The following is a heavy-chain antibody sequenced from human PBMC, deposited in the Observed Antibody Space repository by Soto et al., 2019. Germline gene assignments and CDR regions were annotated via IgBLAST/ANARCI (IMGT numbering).Heavy chain of an antibody. CDR1: GFTFSSYG. CDR3: AKRGGSSWSLDY. D-gene: IGHD6-13*01. V-gene: IGHV3-30*18. CDR2: ISYDGSNK. J-gene: IGHJ4*02. Sequence: GGSLRLSCAASGFTFSSYGMHWVRQAPGKGLEWVAVISYDGSNKYYADSVKGRFTISRDNSKNTLYLQMNSLRAEDTAVYYCAKRGGSSWSLDYWGQGTMVTVSS.